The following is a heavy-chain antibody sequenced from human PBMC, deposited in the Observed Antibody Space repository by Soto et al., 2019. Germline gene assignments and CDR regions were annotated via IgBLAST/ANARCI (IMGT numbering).Heavy chain of an antibody. D-gene: IGHD3-3*01. CDR2: IKSKTDGGTT. CDR1: GFTFSNAW. V-gene: IGHV3-15*01. Sequence: GGSLRLSCAASGFTFSNAWMSWVRQAPGKGLEWVGRIKSKTDGGTTDYAAPVKGRFTISRDDSKNTLYLQMNSLKTEDTAVYYCSPFPPHSDFWSGQTYYYMDVWGKGTTVTVSS. CDR3: SPFPPHSDFWSGQTYYYMDV. J-gene: IGHJ6*03.